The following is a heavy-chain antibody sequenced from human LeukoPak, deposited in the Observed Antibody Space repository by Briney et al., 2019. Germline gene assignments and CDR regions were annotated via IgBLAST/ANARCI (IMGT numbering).Heavy chain of an antibody. CDR3: ARDKIPNYYDSSGYYFGY. J-gene: IGHJ4*02. D-gene: IGHD3-22*01. Sequence: ASVKVSCKASGYTFTGYYIDWVRQAPGQGLEWMGWINPNSGGRNYAQKFQGRVTMTRDTSISTVYMELSRLRSDDTAVYYCARDKIPNYYDSSGYYFGYWGQGTLVTVSS. CDR2: INPNSGGR. CDR1: GYTFTGYY. V-gene: IGHV1-2*02.